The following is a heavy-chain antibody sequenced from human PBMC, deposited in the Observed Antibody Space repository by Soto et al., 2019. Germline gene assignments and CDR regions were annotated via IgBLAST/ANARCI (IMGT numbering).Heavy chain of an antibody. CDR3: ARDRGDYEGLVPYSFDH. Sequence: GESLKISCKGSGYSFTSYCIGWVRQMPGKGLEWMGIIYPGDSDTRYSPSFQGQVTISADKSISTAYLQMNNLRAEDTAVYYCARDRGDYEGLVPYSFDHWGQGTLVTVSS. D-gene: IGHD4-17*01. CDR2: IYPGDSDT. J-gene: IGHJ4*02. V-gene: IGHV5-51*01. CDR1: GYSFTSYC.